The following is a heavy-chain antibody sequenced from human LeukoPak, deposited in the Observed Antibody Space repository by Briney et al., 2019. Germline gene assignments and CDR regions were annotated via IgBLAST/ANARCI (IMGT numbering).Heavy chain of an antibody. CDR2: ISGSGGST. CDR1: GFTFSSYA. D-gene: IGHD3-16*02. V-gene: IGHV3-23*01. CDR3: AKPEGILGELSSWYYFDY. J-gene: IGHJ4*02. Sequence: GGSLRLSCAASGFTFSSYAMSWVRQAPGKGLEWVSAISGSGGSTHYADSVKGRFTISRDNSKNTLYLQMNSLRAEDTAVYYCAKPEGILGELSSWYYFDYWGQGTLVTVSS.